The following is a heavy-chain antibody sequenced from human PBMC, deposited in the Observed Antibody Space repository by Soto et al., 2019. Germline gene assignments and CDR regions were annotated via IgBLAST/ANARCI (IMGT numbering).Heavy chain of an antibody. J-gene: IGHJ6*03. V-gene: IGHV3-53*04. CDR3: ASSQLDYYYYMDV. CDR1: GFTVSSNY. D-gene: IGHD1-1*01. Sequence: EVQLVESGGGLVQPGGSLRLSCAASGFTVSSNYMSWVRQAPGKGLEWVSVIYSGGSTYYADSVKGRFTISRHNSKNTLYLQMNSLRAEDTAVYYCASSQLDYYYYMDVWGKGTTVTVSS. CDR2: IYSGGST.